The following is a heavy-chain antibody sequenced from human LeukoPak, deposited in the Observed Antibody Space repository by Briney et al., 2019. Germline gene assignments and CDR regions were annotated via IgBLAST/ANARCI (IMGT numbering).Heavy chain of an antibody. V-gene: IGHV3-23*01. CDR1: GFTFSSYA. CDR3: ARDGILWFGELFPYYGMDV. Sequence: GGSLRLSCAASGFTFSSYAMSWVRQAPGKGLEWVSAISGSGGSTYYADSVKGRFTISRDNAKNTLYLQMNSLRAEDTAVYYCARDGILWFGELFPYYGMDVWGKGTTVTVSS. D-gene: IGHD3-10*01. CDR2: ISGSGGST. J-gene: IGHJ6*04.